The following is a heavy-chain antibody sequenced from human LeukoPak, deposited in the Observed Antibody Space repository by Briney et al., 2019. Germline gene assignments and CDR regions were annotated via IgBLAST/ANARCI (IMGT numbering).Heavy chain of an antibody. J-gene: IGHJ4*02. Sequence: GGSLRLSCTASGFSFNTYWMTWARQAPGKGLEWVANIKPDGDTTNYLDSVKGRFTISRDNAKSSLHLQMNGLTAEDTAVYYCSRGPSTTLTTFWGQGTMVTVSS. CDR2: IKPDGDTT. CDR3: SRGPSTTLTTF. CDR1: GFSFNTYW. D-gene: IGHD4-17*01. V-gene: IGHV3-7*01.